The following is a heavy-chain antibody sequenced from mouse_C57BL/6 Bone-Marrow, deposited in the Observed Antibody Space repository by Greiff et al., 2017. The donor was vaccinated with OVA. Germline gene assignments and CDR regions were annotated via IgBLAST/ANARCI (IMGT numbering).Heavy chain of an antibody. J-gene: IGHJ4*01. Sequence: QVQLQQPGAELVRPGSSVKLSCKASGYTFTSYWMHWVKQRPIQGLEWIGNIDPSDSETHYNQKFKDKATLTVDKSSSTAYMQLSSLTSEDSAVYDCARWGSHYAMDYWGQGTSVTVSS. CDR3: ARWGSHYAMDY. CDR1: GYTFTSYW. V-gene: IGHV1-52*01. CDR2: IDPSDSET.